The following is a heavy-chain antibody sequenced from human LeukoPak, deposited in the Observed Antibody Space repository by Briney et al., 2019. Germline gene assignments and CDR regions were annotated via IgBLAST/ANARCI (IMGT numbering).Heavy chain of an antibody. D-gene: IGHD2-21*02. CDR2: FDPEDGEA. J-gene: IGHJ4*02. V-gene: IGHV1-24*01. Sequence: SVKVSCKISGYNLTQLSMHGLRQTPRQGLEGLGSFDPEDGEAIYAQKFQGRVTMTEDISTDTAYMELSGLRSEDAAVYYCATSHCGTDCPFDYWGQGSLVSVSS. CDR3: ATSHCGTDCPFDY. CDR1: GYNLTQLS.